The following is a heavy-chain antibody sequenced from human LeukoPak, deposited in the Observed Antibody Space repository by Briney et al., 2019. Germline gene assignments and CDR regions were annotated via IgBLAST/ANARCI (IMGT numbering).Heavy chain of an antibody. Sequence: ASVKVSCKVSGYTLTELSMHWVRQAPGKGLEWMGGFDPEDGETIYAQKFQGRVTMTEDTSTDTAYMELSSLRSEDTAVYYCATGTVQSITMVRGTLNDWGQGTLVTVSS. CDR2: FDPEDGET. CDR3: ATGTVQSITMVRGTLND. V-gene: IGHV1-24*01. J-gene: IGHJ4*02. CDR1: GYTLTELS. D-gene: IGHD3-10*01.